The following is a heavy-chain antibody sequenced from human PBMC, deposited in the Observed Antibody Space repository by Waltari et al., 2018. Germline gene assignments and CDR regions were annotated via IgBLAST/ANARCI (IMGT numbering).Heavy chain of an antibody. CDR3: ATGVGGDSSGYYLDY. CDR2: FDPEDGET. Sequence: QVQLVQSGAEVKKPGASVKVSCKVSGYTLTELSMHWVRQAPGKGLEWMGGFDPEDGETIYAQKFQGRVTMTEYTSTDTAYMELSSLRSADTSVYYCATGVGGDSSGYYLDYWGQGTLVTVSS. J-gene: IGHJ4*02. V-gene: IGHV1-24*01. D-gene: IGHD3-22*01. CDR1: GYTLTELS.